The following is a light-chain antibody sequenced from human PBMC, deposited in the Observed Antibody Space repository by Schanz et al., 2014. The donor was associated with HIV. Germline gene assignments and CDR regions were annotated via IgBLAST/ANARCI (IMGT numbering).Light chain of an antibody. CDR2: GAS. V-gene: IGKV3-15*01. Sequence: EIVMTQSPATLSVSPGERATLSCRASQSVSSNLAWYQQKPGQAPRLLIYGASTRATGIPVRFSGSGSGTEFTLTISSLQSEDFAVYYCQQRSTWPRLTFGGGTKVEI. CDR1: QSVSSN. J-gene: IGKJ4*01. CDR3: QQRSTWPRLT.